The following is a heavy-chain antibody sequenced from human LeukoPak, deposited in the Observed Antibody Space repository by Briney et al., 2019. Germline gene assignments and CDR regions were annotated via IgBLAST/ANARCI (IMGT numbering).Heavy chain of an antibody. Sequence: GASVKVSCKASGYTFTGYYMHWVRQAPGQGLEGMGWINPNSGGTNYAQKFQGRVTMTRDTSISTAYMELSRLRSDDTAVYYCARRGYSYGTGYFDYWGQGTLVTVSS. J-gene: IGHJ4*02. CDR2: INPNSGGT. V-gene: IGHV1-2*02. CDR3: ARRGYSYGTGYFDY. CDR1: GYTFTGYY. D-gene: IGHD5-18*01.